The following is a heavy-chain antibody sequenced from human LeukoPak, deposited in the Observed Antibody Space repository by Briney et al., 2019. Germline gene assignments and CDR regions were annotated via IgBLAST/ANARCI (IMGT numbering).Heavy chain of an antibody. J-gene: IGHJ5*02. CDR2: IYYSGST. CDR3: ARLMRVMVRGGNWFDP. CDR1: GGSISSSSYY. Sequence: PSETLSLTCTVSGGSISSSSYYWGWIRQPPGKGLEWIGSIYYSGSTYYNPSLKSRVTISVDTSKNQFSLKLSSVTAADTAVYYCARLMRVMVRGGNWFDPWGQGTLVTVSS. V-gene: IGHV4-39*07. D-gene: IGHD3-10*01.